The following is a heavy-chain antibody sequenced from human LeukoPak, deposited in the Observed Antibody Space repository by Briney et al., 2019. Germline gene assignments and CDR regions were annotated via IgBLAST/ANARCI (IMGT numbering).Heavy chain of an antibody. V-gene: IGHV3-23*01. CDR1: GFTFSSYA. CDR3: AKISGYGPGYYFDY. CDR2: ISGSGGST. Sequence: HPGGSLRLSCAASGFTFSSYAMGWVRQAPGKGLEWVSAISGSGGSTYYADSVKGRFTISRDNSKNTLYLQMNSLRAEDTAVYYCAKISGYGPGYYFDYWGQGTLVTVSS. D-gene: IGHD5-12*01. J-gene: IGHJ4*02.